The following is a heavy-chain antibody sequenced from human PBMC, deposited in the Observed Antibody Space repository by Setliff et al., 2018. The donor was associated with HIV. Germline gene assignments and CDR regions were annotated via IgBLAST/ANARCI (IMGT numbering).Heavy chain of an antibody. D-gene: IGHD6-13*01. CDR3: ARIGFAAAGKPSNFDY. V-gene: IGHV4-61*02. Sequence: NPSETLSLTCTVSGGSISSGSYYWSWIRQPAGKGLEWIGRIYTSGSTNYNPSLKSRVTMSVDTSKNQFSLKLNSVTAADTAMYYCARIGFAAAGKPSNFDYWGQGTLVTVSS. CDR1: GGSISSGSYY. CDR2: IYTSGST. J-gene: IGHJ4*02.